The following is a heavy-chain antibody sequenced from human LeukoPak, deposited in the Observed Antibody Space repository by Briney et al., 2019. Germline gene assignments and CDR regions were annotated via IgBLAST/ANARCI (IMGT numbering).Heavy chain of an antibody. Sequence: GGSLRLSCAASGLTFSSYSMTWVRQALGKGLQWVSSISSGGNYIYYADSVRGRFRISRDDARDSLYLQMNSLRAEDTAVYYCVRLRRNSDTSGFYYYYDFWGQGTLVTVSS. CDR3: VRLRRNSDTSGFYYYYDF. J-gene: IGHJ4*02. D-gene: IGHD3-22*01. V-gene: IGHV3-21*01. CDR1: GLTFSSYS. CDR2: ISSGGNYI.